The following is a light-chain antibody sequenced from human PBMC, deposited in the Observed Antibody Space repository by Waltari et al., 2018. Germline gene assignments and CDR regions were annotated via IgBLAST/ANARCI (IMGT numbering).Light chain of an antibody. V-gene: IGKV1-9*01. Sequence: DFQLTQSPSFLSASVGDRVTITCRASKGISRHLAWYQQKPGEAPKLRIYDVSTLQSGVPSRFSGSGFGTEFTLTISSLQPEDSATYYCQKLDNYPPPTFGQGTRLEI. CDR3: QKLDNYPPPT. CDR2: DVS. CDR1: KGISRH. J-gene: IGKJ5*01.